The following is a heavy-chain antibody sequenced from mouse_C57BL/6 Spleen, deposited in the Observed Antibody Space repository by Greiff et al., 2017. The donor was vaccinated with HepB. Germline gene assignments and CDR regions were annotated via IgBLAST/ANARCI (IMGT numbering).Heavy chain of an antibody. Sequence: EVKLVESGGDLVKPGGSLKLSCAASGFTFSSYGMSWVRQTPDKRLEWVATISSGGSYTYYPDSVKGRFTLSRDNAKNTLYLQMSSLKSEDTAMYYCARLTTVNWYFDVWGTGTTVTVSS. CDR1: GFTFSSYG. CDR3: ARLTTVNWYFDV. V-gene: IGHV5-6*01. CDR2: ISSGGSYT. D-gene: IGHD1-1*01. J-gene: IGHJ1*03.